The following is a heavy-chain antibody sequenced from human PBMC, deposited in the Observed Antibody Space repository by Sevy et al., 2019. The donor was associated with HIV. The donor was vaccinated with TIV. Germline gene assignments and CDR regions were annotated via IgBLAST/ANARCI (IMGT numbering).Heavy chain of an antibody. CDR3: ARHGGLVDRGFDF. D-gene: IGHD3-10*01. CDR1: GGSIARSSYD. Sequence: SETLSLTCTVSGGSIARSSYDWGWIRQSPGKGLEWIGSIYFSGSTSYATSHRSRVTISVDTSKNQVSLKMRSVTATDTAFYYCARHGGLVDRGFDFWGQGALVTVSS. V-gene: IGHV4-39*01. CDR2: IYFSGST. J-gene: IGHJ4*02.